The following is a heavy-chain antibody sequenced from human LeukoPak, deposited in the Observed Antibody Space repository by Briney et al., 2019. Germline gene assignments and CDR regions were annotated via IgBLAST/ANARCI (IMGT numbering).Heavy chain of an antibody. D-gene: IGHD5-24*01. J-gene: IGHJ6*02. CDR3: AKILERELQYYYYGMDV. CDR1: GFTVSSNY. V-gene: IGHV3-53*01. Sequence: GGSLRLSCAASGFTVSSNYMSWVRQAPGKGLEWVSVIYSGGSTYYADSVKGRFTISRDNSKNTLYLQMNSLRAEDTAVYYCAKILERELQYYYYGMDVWGQGTTVTVSS. CDR2: IYSGGST.